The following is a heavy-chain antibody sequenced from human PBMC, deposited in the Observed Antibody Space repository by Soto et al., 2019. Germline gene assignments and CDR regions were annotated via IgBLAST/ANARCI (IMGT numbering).Heavy chain of an antibody. CDR2: IIPILGTA. V-gene: IGHV1-69*13. J-gene: IGHJ6*02. Sequence: SVKVSCKASGGTFSSYAISWVRQAPGQGLELMGGIIPILGTANYAQKCQGRVTITADESTSTAYMELSSLRSEDTDVYYCATPRNFWSGYYKGDDYYSGMDVWGQGTTVTVSS. CDR3: ATPRNFWSGYYKGDDYYSGMDV. CDR1: GGTFSSYA. D-gene: IGHD3-3*01.